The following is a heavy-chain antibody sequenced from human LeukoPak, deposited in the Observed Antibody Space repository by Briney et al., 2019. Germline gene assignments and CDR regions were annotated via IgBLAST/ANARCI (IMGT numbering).Heavy chain of an antibody. J-gene: IGHJ5*02. CDR2: IYHSGST. CDR1: GGSISSYY. D-gene: IGHD5-12*01. Sequence: PSETLSLTCTVSGGSISSYYWSWIRQPPGKGLEWIGYIYHSGSTYYNPSLKSRVTISVDSSKNQFSLKLSSVTAADTAVYYCARDVSRGYATTHGPWGQGTLVTVSS. V-gene: IGHV4-59*12. CDR3: ARDVSRGYATTHGP.